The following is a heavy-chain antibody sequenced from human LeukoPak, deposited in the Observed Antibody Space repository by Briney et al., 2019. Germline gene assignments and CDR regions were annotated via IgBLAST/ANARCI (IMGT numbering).Heavy chain of an antibody. D-gene: IGHD6-13*01. CDR3: ARAPPHLSSGWYYFDF. CDR1: GFILSNCA. Sequence: GGSLRLSCAASGFILSNCAMTWVRQAPGKGLEWVSSISGSSSSKSYSESVKGRFTVSRDSVKNSVYLQMSSLRAEDTAVYYCARAPPHLSSGWYYFDFWGQGTLVAVSS. CDR2: ISGSSSSK. V-gene: IGHV3-21*01. J-gene: IGHJ4*02.